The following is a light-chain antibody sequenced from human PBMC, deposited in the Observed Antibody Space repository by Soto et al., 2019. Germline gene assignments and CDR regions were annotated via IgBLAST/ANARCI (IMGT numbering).Light chain of an antibody. CDR1: SSDVGFYDY. CDR2: EDR. V-gene: IGLV2-14*01. CDR3: RSYTTSSARV. Sequence: QSVLTQPPSVSGSPGQTIAISCTGTSSDVGFYDYVSWYQHHPGEDTLLIIFEDRNRPSGVSNRFACYTSGTTASLTISGLPAEDEAAYYCRSYTTSSARVFGTGTKLTVL. J-gene: IGLJ1*01.